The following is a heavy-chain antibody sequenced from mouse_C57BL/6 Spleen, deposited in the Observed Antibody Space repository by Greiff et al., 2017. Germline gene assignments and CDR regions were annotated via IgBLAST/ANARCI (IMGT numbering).Heavy chain of an antibody. Sequence: QVQLQQSGAELARPGASVKLSCKASGYTFTSYGISWVKQSTGQGLEWIGDIYPRSGNTYYNEKFKGKATLTADKSSSTAYMELRSLTSEDSAVYFGGRGRNDYDFAYWGQGTLVTVSA. J-gene: IGHJ3*01. V-gene: IGHV1-81*01. CDR3: GRGRNDYDFAY. CDR2: IYPRSGNT. CDR1: GYTFTSYG. D-gene: IGHD2-4*01.